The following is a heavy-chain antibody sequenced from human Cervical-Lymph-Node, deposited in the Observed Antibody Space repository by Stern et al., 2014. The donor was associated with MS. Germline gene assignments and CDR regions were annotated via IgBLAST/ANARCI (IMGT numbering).Heavy chain of an antibody. J-gene: IGHJ4*02. D-gene: IGHD6-13*01. CDR1: GFSFSGYA. CDR2: IWYDGSNP. Sequence: QVQLVQSGGGVVQPGRSLRLSCAASGFSFSGYAMHWVRQAPGKGLEWVALIWYDGSNPYYADSGTGRFTIPRDNFKNTIYLQMNSLRAEETAVYYCASAYSSSHYYFDYWGQGTLVTVSS. V-gene: IGHV3-33*01. CDR3: ASAYSSSHYYFDY.